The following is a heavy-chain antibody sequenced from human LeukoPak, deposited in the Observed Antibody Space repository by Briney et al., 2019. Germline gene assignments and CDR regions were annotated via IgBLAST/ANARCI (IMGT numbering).Heavy chain of an antibody. CDR2: IYYSGST. Sequence: PSETLSLTCTVSGGSISNYYWNWIRQPPGKGLEWVGYIYYSGSTNYNPSLKSRLTISVDTSKNRISLKLNSVTAADTAVYYCARHYDGLDSWGQGTLVTVSS. D-gene: IGHD5-12*01. V-gene: IGHV4-59*08. CDR3: ARHYDGLDS. CDR1: GGSISNYY. J-gene: IGHJ4*02.